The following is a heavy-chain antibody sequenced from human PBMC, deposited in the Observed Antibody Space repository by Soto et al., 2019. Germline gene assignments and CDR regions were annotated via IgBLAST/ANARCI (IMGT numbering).Heavy chain of an antibody. CDR1: GLTISGKKY. Sequence: DVQLVESGGGLIQPGESLRLSCAAFGLTISGKKYVAWVRQAPGKGLEWVSALYDVDGSFYADSVKGRFTTSSDSSKTTVYLQMNDLRPDDTAVYYCATWLEGEHAYDVWGQGTTVTVSS. D-gene: IGHD1-1*01. V-gene: IGHV3-53*01. CDR2: LYDVDGS. CDR3: ATWLEGEHAYDV. J-gene: IGHJ3*01.